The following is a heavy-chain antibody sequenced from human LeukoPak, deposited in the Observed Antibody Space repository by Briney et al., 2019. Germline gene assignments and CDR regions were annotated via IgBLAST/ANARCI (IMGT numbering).Heavy chain of an antibody. Sequence: SETLSLTCTVSGGSIRSSYYYWGWIRQPPGKGLEWIGSIYDSGSTYYNPSLKSRVTISVDTSKNQFSLKLSSVTAADTAVYYCARGRHHYSIWGQGTLVTVSS. D-gene: IGHD4-11*01. CDR1: GGSIRSSYYY. J-gene: IGHJ4*02. CDR3: ARGRHHYSI. V-gene: IGHV4-39*07. CDR2: IYDSGST.